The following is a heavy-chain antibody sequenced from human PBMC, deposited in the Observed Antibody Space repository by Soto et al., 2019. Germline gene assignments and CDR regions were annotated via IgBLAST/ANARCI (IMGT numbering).Heavy chain of an antibody. D-gene: IGHD3-16*01. J-gene: IGHJ6*02. CDR2: IFSSGTT. CDR3: ARVPSPFDYYYAMDV. Sequence: SETLSLTXTVSGDSISSGNKYWSWIRQPPGKGLEWIGYIFSSGTTYYNPSLKSRLTMSLDASQNQFSLKLNSLTDADTAVYFCARVPSPFDYYYAMDVWGQGTTVTVSS. CDR1: GDSISSGNKY. V-gene: IGHV4-30-4*01.